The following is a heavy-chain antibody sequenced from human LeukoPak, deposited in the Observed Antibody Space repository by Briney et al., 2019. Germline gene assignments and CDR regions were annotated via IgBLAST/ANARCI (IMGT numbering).Heavy chain of an antibody. Sequence: SETLSLTCTVSGGSISSGDYYWSWIRQPPGKGLEWIGYIYYSGSTYYNPSLKSRVTISVDTSKNQFSLKLSSVTAADTAVYYCARAGGYCSSTSCYAPWEPLYGMDVWGQGTTVTVSS. CDR2: IYYSGST. V-gene: IGHV4-30-4*01. D-gene: IGHD2-2*03. CDR3: ARAGGYCSSTSCYAPWEPLYGMDV. CDR1: GGSISSGDYY. J-gene: IGHJ6*02.